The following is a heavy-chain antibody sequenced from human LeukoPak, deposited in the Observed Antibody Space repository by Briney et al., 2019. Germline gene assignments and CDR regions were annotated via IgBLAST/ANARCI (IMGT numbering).Heavy chain of an antibody. D-gene: IGHD4-17*01. J-gene: IGHJ4*02. CDR2: IRGSGSNT. Sequence: GGSLRLSCAASGFTLNNYVMNSVRQAPGKRVEWVSAIRGSGSNTYYAESVKGRFTIARDNSKSTLYLQMNTLRAEDTAVYYCAKAAVPVTKNYFDYWGQGTLVTVSS. CDR3: AKAAVPVTKNYFDY. V-gene: IGHV3-23*01. CDR1: GFTLNNYV.